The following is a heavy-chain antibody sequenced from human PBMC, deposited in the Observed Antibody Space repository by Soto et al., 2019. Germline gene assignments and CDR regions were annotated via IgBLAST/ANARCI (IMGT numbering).Heavy chain of an antibody. J-gene: IGHJ2*01. CDR3: ARPLWRGDYNWGYFDL. D-gene: IGHD4-17*01. Sequence: QVQLVESGGGVVQPGRCLRLSCAASGFTFSSYDMHWVRQAPGKGLEWVAVISYDGSNKYYADSVKGRLTISRDNSKNTLDMQMNRLRAQDTAVYYGARPLWRGDYNWGYFDLWGRASLVSVSS. V-gene: IGHV3-30-3*01. CDR2: ISYDGSNK. CDR1: GFTFSSYD.